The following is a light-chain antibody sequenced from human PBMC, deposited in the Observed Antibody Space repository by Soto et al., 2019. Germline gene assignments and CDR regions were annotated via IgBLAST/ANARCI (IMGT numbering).Light chain of an antibody. Sequence: QSVLTQPPSVSAAPGQKVTISCSGATFNIGYNHVSWYQHLPGTAPKLLIYDSDKRPSGIPDRFSGSKSGTSATLGITGLQTGDEADYYCGTWYSSLSAGVFGGGTKLTVL. CDR1: TFNIGYNH. J-gene: IGLJ2*01. CDR2: DSD. CDR3: GTWYSSLSAGV. V-gene: IGLV1-51*01.